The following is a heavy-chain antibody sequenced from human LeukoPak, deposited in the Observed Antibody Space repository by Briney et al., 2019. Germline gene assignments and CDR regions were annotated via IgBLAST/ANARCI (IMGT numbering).Heavy chain of an antibody. D-gene: IGHD2-8*01. CDR2: INSDGSST. CDR3: ARGRVPGARYAIDY. CDR1: GFTFSSYW. V-gene: IGHV3-74*01. J-gene: IGHJ4*01. Sequence: GGSLRLSCAASGFTFSSYWMHWVRQAPGKGLVWVSRINSDGSSTSYADSVKGRFTISRDNAKNTLYLQMSSLRAEDTDVYFWARGRVPGARYAIDYWGQEPWSPSPQ.